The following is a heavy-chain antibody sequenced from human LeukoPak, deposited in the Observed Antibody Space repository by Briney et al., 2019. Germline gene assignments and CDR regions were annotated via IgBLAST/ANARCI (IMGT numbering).Heavy chain of an antibody. V-gene: IGHV1-2*02. CDR2: INPNSGGT. D-gene: IGHD3-22*01. J-gene: IGHJ4*02. CDR3: AAYYYDSSGYTYDC. CDR1: GYTFTGYY. Sequence: ASVKVSCKASGYTFTGYYMHWVRQAPGQGLEWMGWINPNSGGTNYAQKFQGRVTMTGDTSISTAYMELSRLRSDDTAVYYCAAYYYDSSGYTYDCWGQGTLVTVSS.